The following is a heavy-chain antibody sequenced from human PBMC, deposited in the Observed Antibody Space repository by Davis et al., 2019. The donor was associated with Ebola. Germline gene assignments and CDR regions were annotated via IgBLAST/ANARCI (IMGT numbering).Heavy chain of an antibody. V-gene: IGHV3-23*01. J-gene: IGHJ4*02. CDR3: AKESTSCGGDCYSLSDY. Sequence: PGGSLRLSCAASGFTFSSYAMHWVRQAPGKGLEWVSVISSRSTTIYYADSVRGRFTISRDNSKNTLYLQMSSLRADDTAVYYCAKESTSCGGDCYSLSDYWGQGTLVTVSS. CDR1: GFTFSSYA. D-gene: IGHD2-21*02. CDR2: ISSRSTTI.